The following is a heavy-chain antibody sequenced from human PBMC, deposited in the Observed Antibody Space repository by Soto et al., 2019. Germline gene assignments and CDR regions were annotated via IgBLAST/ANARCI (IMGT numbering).Heavy chain of an antibody. CDR2: IYYSGST. D-gene: IGHD6-6*01. V-gene: IGHV4-59*01. CDR1: GGSISSYY. J-gene: IGHJ4*02. Sequence: PSETLSLTCTVSGGSISSYYWSWIRQPPGKGLEWIGYIYYSGSTNYNPSLKSRVTISVDTSKNQFSLKLSSVTAADTAVYYCARGAVVAARTRYFDYWGQGTLVTVSS. CDR3: ARGAVVAARTRYFDY.